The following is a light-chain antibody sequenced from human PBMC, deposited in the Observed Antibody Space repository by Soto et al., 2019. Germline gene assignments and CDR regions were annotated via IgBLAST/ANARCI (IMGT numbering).Light chain of an antibody. Sequence: QSALTQPPSVSGSPGQSVAISCTGTSSDVGSYNRVPWYQQPPGAAPKLLIYEVSNRPSGVPDRFSGSESGIPASLTIAVLQEEDEADYYCNSYTGNSTHVFGTGTQLTVL. CDR3: NSYTGNSTHV. CDR1: SSDVGSYNR. V-gene: IGLV2-18*02. CDR2: EVS. J-gene: IGLJ1*01.